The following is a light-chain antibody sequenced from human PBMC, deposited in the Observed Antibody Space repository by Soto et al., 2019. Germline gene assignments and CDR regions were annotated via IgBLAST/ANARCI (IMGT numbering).Light chain of an antibody. Sequence: DIQMTQSPSTLSASVGDRVTITCRASQTISSWLAWYQQKPGKAPKLLIYKASSLESGVPSRFSGSGSGTEFTLTISSLQPDDFATSYCQQYDTSERTFGQGTKVEIK. CDR3: QQYDTSERT. CDR2: KAS. CDR1: QTISSW. V-gene: IGKV1-5*03. J-gene: IGKJ1*01.